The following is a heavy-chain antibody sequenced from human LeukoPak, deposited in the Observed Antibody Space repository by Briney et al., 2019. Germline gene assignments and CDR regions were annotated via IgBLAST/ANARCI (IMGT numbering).Heavy chain of an antibody. J-gene: IGHJ4*02. D-gene: IGHD6-19*01. CDR1: GFMFHDYA. V-gene: IGHV3-43*02. CDR3: ARESESSGWYDY. Sequence: GGSLRLSCAAPGFMFHDYAIHWVRQAPGKGLEGVSLISGDGGSTFYADSVKGRFTISRDNSKNSLYLQMNTLSSDDTSLSYCARESESSGWYDYWGQGTLVTVSS. CDR2: ISGDGGST.